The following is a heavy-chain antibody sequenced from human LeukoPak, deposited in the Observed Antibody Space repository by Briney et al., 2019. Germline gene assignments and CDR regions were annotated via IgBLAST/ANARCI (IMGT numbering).Heavy chain of an antibody. Sequence: SETPSLTCAVSGYSISSGYYWGWIRQPPGKGLEWIGSICHSGSTYYNPSLKSRVTISVDTSKNQFSLKLSSVTAADTAVYYCASPSRNRYYFDYWGQGTLVTVSS. CDR3: ASPSRNRYYFDY. D-gene: IGHD1-14*01. CDR1: GYSISSGYY. V-gene: IGHV4-38-2*01. CDR2: ICHSGST. J-gene: IGHJ4*02.